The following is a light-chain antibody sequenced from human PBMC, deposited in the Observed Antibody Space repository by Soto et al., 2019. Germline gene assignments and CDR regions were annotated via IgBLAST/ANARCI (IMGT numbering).Light chain of an antibody. J-gene: IGLJ1*01. CDR1: GSNIGAGFD. Sequence: QSVLTQPPSVSGAPGQRVTISCTGSGSNIGAGFDVHWYQQLPRTSPKLLVYGNSNRPSGVPDRFSGSKSGTSASLAITGLQAEDEADYYCQSYDVGLSAYVFGGGTKLTVL. V-gene: IGLV1-40*01. CDR2: GNS. CDR3: QSYDVGLSAYV.